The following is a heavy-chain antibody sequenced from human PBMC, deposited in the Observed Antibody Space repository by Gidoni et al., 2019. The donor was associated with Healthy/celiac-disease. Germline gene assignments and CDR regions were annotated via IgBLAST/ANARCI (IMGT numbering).Heavy chain of an antibody. D-gene: IGHD3-10*01. CDR3: AKAGDGSGTYYYYYMDV. V-gene: IGHV3-23*01. CDR2: ISGGGGST. J-gene: IGHJ6*03. CDR1: GFTFSSYA. Sequence: EVQLLESGGGLVQPGGSLRLSCAASGFTFSSYAMSWVRPAPGKGLEWVSAISGGGGSTCYADSVKGRFTISRDNSKNTLYLQMNSLRAEDTAVYYCAKAGDGSGTYYYYYMDVWGKGTTVTVSS.